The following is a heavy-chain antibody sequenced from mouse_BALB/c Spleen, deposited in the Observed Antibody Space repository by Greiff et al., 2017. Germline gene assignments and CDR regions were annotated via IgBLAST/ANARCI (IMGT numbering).Heavy chain of an antibody. Sequence: VQLHQSGAELVRPGVSVKISCKGSGYTFTDYAMHWVKQSHAKSLEWIGVISTYYGDASYNQKFKGKATMTVDKSSSTAYMELARLTSEDSAIYYCARGENGNYPYAMDYWGQGTSVTVSS. D-gene: IGHD2-1*01. J-gene: IGHJ4*01. V-gene: IGHV1S137*01. CDR1: GYTFTDYA. CDR2: ISTYYGDA. CDR3: ARGENGNYPYAMDY.